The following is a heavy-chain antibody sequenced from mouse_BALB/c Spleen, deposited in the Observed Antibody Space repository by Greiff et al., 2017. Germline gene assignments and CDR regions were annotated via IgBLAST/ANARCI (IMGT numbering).Heavy chain of an antibody. J-gene: IGHJ1*01. V-gene: IGHV5-17*02. Sequence: EVQLVESGGGLVQPGGSRKLSCAASGFTFSSFGMHWVRQAPEKGLEWVAYISSGSSTIYYADTVKGRFTISRDNPKNTLFLQMTSLRSEDTAMYYCARADYYGSWYFDVWGAGTTVTVSS. D-gene: IGHD1-1*01. CDR2: ISSGSSTI. CDR3: ARADYYGSWYFDV. CDR1: GFTFSSFG.